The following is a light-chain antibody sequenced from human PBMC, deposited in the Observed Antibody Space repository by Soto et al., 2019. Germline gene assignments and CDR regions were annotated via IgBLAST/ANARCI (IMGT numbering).Light chain of an antibody. V-gene: IGKV1-33*01. CDR2: DAS. CDR1: QDISNY. CDR3: QQYDNPIFT. Sequence: DIQMTQSPSSLSASVGDRVTITCQASQDISNYLNWYQQKPGKAPKLLIYDASNLETGVQSRFSGSGSGTDFTFTISSLQPEDIATYYCQQYDNPIFTFGPGTKVDIK. J-gene: IGKJ3*01.